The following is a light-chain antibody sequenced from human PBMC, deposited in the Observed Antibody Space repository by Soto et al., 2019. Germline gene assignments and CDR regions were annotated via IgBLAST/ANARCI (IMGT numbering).Light chain of an antibody. CDR2: AAS. CDR1: QGISNY. J-gene: IGKJ1*01. V-gene: IGKV1-27*01. Sequence: DIQMTQSPSSLSASVGDRVTITCRASQGISNYLAWYQQKPWKVPKLLIYAASTLQSAAPSRFSGSGSGTEFTLTTSTLQPENAATYYCQEYNSAPWTFGKGNKVEIK. CDR3: QEYNSAPWT.